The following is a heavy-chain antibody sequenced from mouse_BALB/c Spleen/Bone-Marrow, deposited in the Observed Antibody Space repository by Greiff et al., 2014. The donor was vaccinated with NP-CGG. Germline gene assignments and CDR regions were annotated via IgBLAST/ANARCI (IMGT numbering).Heavy chain of an antibody. D-gene: IGHD4-1*01. CDR3: ARGGRLTGYYFDY. CDR1: GYAFSSYR. CDR2: IYPGDGDT. Sequence: QVQLKESGAELVRPGSSVKISCKASGYAFSSYRMNWVKQRPGQGLEWIGQIYPGDGDTNYNGNFKDKATLTTDKSSTTAYMQLSSLTSEDSAVYFCARGGRLTGYYFDYWGQGTTLTVSS. V-gene: IGHV1-80*01. J-gene: IGHJ2*01.